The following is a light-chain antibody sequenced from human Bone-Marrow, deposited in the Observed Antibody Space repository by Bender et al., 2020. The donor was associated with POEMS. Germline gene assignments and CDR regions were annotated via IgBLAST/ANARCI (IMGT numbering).Light chain of an antibody. CDR1: ILGDNY. CDR3: AAWDDSLNGYV. V-gene: IGLV3-1*01. J-gene: IGLJ1*01. CDR2: QNN. Sequence: SYELTQPPSVSVSPGQTASISCSGDILGDNYACWYQQKPGQSPVLVIYQNNKRPSGVPDRFSGSKSGNTASLTVSGLQAEDEVDYYCAAWDDSLNGYVFGTGTKVTVL.